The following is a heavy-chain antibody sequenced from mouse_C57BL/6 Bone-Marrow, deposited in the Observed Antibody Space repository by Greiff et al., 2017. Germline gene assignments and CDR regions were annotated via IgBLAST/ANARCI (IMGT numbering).Heavy chain of an antibody. Sequence: QVQLQQPGAELVRPGTSVKLSCKASGYTFTSYWMHWVKQRPGQGLEWIGVIDPSDSYTNYNQKFKGKATLTVDTSSSTAYMQLSSLTSEDSAVYYCARPYYRRDYYAMDYWGQGTSVTVSS. CDR2: IDPSDSYT. D-gene: IGHD2-12*01. CDR3: ARPYYRRDYYAMDY. CDR1: GYTFTSYW. J-gene: IGHJ4*01. V-gene: IGHV1-59*01.